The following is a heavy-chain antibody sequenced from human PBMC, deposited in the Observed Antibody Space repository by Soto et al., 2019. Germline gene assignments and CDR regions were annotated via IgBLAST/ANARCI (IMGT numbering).Heavy chain of an antibody. CDR1: GFTFSSYW. D-gene: IGHD7-27*01. CDR2: INTDGTTT. Sequence: GGSLRLSCAVSGFTFSSYWMYWVRQTSGKGLVWASRINTDGTTTNYADSVKGRFTISRDNAKNMLYLQMNSLRAEDTAVYYCARATMGTLDDWGQGRWVTVAS. V-gene: IGHV3-74*01. J-gene: IGHJ4*02. CDR3: ARATMGTLDD.